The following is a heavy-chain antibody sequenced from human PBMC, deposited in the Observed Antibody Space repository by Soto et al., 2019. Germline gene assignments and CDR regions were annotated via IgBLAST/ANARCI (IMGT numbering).Heavy chain of an antibody. V-gene: IGHV3-23*01. CDR1: GFSFAAFA. Sequence: GGPLRLSCAASGFSFAAFAMSWVRQAPGKGLEWVSAISSGGYSTYYADSVKGRFLISRDNSKNTLYLEMSSLRAGDTAVYYCATDFYTTTWTPFDFWGQGTLVTVSS. J-gene: IGHJ4*02. CDR3: ATDFYTTTWTPFDF. D-gene: IGHD1-1*01. CDR2: ISSGGYST.